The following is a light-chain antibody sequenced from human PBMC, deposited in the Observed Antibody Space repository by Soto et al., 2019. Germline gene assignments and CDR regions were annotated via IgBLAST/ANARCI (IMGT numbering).Light chain of an antibody. V-gene: IGKV3-11*01. J-gene: IGKJ2*01. CDR2: DAS. CDR3: QQRSNWPGT. CDR1: QSVSSY. Sequence: EIVLTQSPATLSLSPGERATLSCRASQSVSSYLAWYQQKPGQAPRLLLYDASNRAPGIQARFSGSGSGTDFTLTISSLEPEDFAVYYWQQRSNWPGTFGQGTKLEIK.